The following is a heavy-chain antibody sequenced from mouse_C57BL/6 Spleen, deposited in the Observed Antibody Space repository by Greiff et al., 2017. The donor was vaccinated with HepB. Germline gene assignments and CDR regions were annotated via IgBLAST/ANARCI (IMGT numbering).Heavy chain of an antibody. D-gene: IGHD1-1*01. CDR1: GYAFSSSW. Sequence: QVHVKQSGPELVKPGASVKISCKASGYAFSSSWMNWVKQRPGKGLEWIGRIYPGDGDTNYNGKFKGKATLTADKSSSTAYMQLSSLTSEDSAVYFCVRITTVVKGNYFDYWGQGTTLTVSS. J-gene: IGHJ2*01. V-gene: IGHV1-82*01. CDR2: IYPGDGDT. CDR3: VRITTVVKGNYFDY.